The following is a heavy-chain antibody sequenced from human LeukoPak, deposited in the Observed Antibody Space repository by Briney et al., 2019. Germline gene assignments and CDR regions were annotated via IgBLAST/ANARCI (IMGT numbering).Heavy chain of an antibody. CDR3: ARRLHYGDQKGIIDY. V-gene: IGHV4-59*01. CDR2: IYYSGST. CDR1: GGSINDYY. J-gene: IGHJ4*02. Sequence: SETLSLTCTVSGGSINDYYWSWIRQPPGKGLEWIGYIYYSGSTNYNPSLKSRVTISVDTSKNQFSLKLSSVTAADTAVYYCARRLHYGDQKGIIDYWGQGTLVTVSS. D-gene: IGHD4-17*01.